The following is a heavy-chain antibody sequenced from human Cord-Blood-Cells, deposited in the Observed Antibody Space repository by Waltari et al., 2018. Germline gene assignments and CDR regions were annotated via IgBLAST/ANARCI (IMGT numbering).Heavy chain of an antibody. CDR3: ATLLGSYRKGAFDI. J-gene: IGHJ3*02. CDR1: GYTLTELS. D-gene: IGHD1-26*01. Sequence: QVQLVQSGAEVKKPGASVKVSCKVSGYTLTELSMHWVRQAPGKGLEWMGGFGPEDGETNYAKKFQGRVTMTEDTSTDTAYMELSSLRSEDTAVYYCATLLGSYRKGAFDIWGQGTMVTVSS. CDR2: FGPEDGET. V-gene: IGHV1-24*01.